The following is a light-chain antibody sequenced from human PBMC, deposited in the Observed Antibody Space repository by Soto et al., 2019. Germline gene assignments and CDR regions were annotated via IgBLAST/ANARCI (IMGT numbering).Light chain of an antibody. CDR2: DAS. J-gene: IGKJ3*01. CDR3: QQYDSLPLS. V-gene: IGKV1-33*01. CDR1: QDISNY. Sequence: DIQMTQSPSSLSASVGDRVIISCQASQDISNYLNWYQQKPGKAPKLLISDASKLEAGVPSRFNLRGSGTEFTVTISSLQPEDIATYYCQQYDSLPLSFGPGTKVDI.